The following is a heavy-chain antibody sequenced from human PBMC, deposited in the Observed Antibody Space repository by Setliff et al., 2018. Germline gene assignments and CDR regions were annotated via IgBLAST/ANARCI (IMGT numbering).Heavy chain of an antibody. CDR2: INPNSGGP. Sequence: ASVKVSCKASGYTFTGGYYIHWFRQAPGQGLEWMGWINPNSGGPKYAQNFQGRVTMTRYTSITTAYMELIRLRSDDTAVYYCARKMGTIAFDFWGQGTMVTVSS. CDR3: ARKMGTIAFDF. J-gene: IGHJ3*01. CDR1: GYTFTGGYY. V-gene: IGHV1-2*02. D-gene: IGHD7-27*01.